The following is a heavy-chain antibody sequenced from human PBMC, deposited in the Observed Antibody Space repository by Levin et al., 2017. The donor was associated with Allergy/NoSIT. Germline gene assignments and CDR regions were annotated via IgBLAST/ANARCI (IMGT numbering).Heavy chain of an antibody. D-gene: IGHD3-9*01. V-gene: IGHV4-59*01. Sequence: GSLRLSCTVSGGSITNYYWTWIRQPPGKGLDWIGYIDHNGGTNYNPSLKSRVTISVDTSKNQLSLKLNSVTAADTAVYYCARDRGDYDTSGSWFDPWGQGTLVTVSS. CDR1: GGSITNYY. J-gene: IGHJ5*02. CDR3: ARDRGDYDTSGSWFDP. CDR2: IDHNGGT.